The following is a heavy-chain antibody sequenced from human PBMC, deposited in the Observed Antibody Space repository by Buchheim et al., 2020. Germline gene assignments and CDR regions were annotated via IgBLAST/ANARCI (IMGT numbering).Heavy chain of an antibody. J-gene: IGHJ4*02. Sequence: QLQLQESGPGLVKPSETLSLTCTVSTASISSSSNYWVWLRQPPGKGLEWIGTMFYSGSVFYNPSLRSRLSISVDNSKNQFSLKLNSVTAADTAVYYCVRHRSGTMFNYWGQGTL. V-gene: IGHV4-39*01. D-gene: IGHD1-7*01. CDR3: VRHRSGTMFNY. CDR2: MFYSGSV. CDR1: TASISSSSNY.